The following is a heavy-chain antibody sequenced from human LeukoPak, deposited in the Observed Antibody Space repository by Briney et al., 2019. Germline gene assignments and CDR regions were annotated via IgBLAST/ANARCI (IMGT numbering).Heavy chain of an antibody. CDR3: ARGDDFESGEFDY. J-gene: IGHJ4*02. D-gene: IGHD3-3*01. CDR2: ISSSSSYI. V-gene: IGHV3-21*01. CDR1: GFTFNTLA. Sequence: GSLRLSCAASGFTFNTLAMNWVRQAPGKGLEWASSISSSSSYIYYADSVKGRFTISRDNAKNSLYLQMNSLRAEDTAVYYCARGDDFESGEFDYWGQGTLVTVSS.